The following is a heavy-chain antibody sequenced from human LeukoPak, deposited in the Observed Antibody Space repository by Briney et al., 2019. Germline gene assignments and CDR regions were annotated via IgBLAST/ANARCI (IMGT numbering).Heavy chain of an antibody. CDR1: GYTFTSYY. CDR2: INPSGGST. CDR3: ARGDSSSGWYGSFDY. V-gene: IGHV1-46*01. Sequence: ASVKVSCKASGYTFTSYYMHWVRQAPGQGLEWMGLINPSGGSTSYAQKFQGRVTMTRDTSTSTAYMELSRLRSDDTAVYYCARGDSSSGWYGSFDYWGQGTLVTVSS. D-gene: IGHD6-19*01. J-gene: IGHJ4*02.